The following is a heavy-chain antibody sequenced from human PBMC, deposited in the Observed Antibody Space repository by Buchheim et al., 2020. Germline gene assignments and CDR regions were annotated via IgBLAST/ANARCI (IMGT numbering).Heavy chain of an antibody. CDR3: ARGSGNSWHLLH. D-gene: IGHD6-13*01. V-gene: IGHV4-59*01. Sequence: QVQLQESGPGQVKPSETLSLTCTVSGGSISSDYWSWIRQSPGKGLEWIGCIFYSGNTHYNPSLKSRVTILSDKSKKQFSLKLNSVTAADTAVYYCARGSGNSWHLLHWGQGTL. CDR1: GGSISSDY. J-gene: IGHJ1*01. CDR2: IFYSGNT.